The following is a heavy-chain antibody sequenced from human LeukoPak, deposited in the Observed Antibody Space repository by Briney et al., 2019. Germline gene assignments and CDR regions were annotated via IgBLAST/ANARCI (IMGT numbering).Heavy chain of an antibody. V-gene: IGHV3-23*01. J-gene: IGHJ4*02. D-gene: IGHD3-22*01. CDR2: IGVGGTT. CDR1: GFTFTKYG. Sequence: GGSLRLSCAASGFTFTKYGMNWVRQAPGKGLEWVSGIGVGGTTYYTGSAKGRFTISRDTSKNTLYLQMNSLRAEDTAVYYCAKAQGYYDCWGQGTLVTVSS. CDR3: AKAQGYYDC.